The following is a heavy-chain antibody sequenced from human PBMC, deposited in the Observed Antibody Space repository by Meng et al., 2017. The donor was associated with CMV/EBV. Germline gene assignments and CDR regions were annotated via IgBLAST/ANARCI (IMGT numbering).Heavy chain of an antibody. CDR1: GGTFSSYA. CDR3: ARVPYYYDSSGYYSNWFDP. J-gene: IGHJ5*02. V-gene: IGHV1-69*10. Sequence: SVKVSCKASGGTFSSYAISWVRQAPGQGLEWMGGIIPILGIANYAQKFQGRVTITADKSTSTAYTELISLRSEDTAVYYCARVPYYYDSSGYYSNWFDPWGQGTLVTVSS. CDR2: IIPILGIA. D-gene: IGHD3-22*01.